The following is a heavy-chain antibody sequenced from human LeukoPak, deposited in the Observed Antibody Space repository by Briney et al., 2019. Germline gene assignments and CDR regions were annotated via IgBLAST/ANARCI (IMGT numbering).Heavy chain of an antibody. CDR3: ARSGHCSGTKCYGEGIDF. Sequence: ASVKVSFKASGYSFSISGITWVRQAPGQGLEWMGWISGYNGDTADAQIFQGRVTMTTDTSTSTAYMELTSLRSDDTAVYFCARSGHCSGTKCYGEGIDFWGQGTLVTVSS. V-gene: IGHV1-18*01. CDR1: GYSFSISG. CDR2: ISGYNGDT. D-gene: IGHD2-2*01. J-gene: IGHJ4*02.